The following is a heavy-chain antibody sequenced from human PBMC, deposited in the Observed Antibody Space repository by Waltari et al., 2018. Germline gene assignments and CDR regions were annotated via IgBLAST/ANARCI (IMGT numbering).Heavy chain of an antibody. CDR3: ARWPALSADPYYFDY. D-gene: IGHD3-16*01. Sequence: QVQLVQSGAEVKKPGASVRVPCKTSGYTFIDYYIHWVRQAPGQGLEWMGRVIPKSGGTSYPQKFKDRVTMTRDTSISTAYMELSRLTFDDTAVYFCARWPALSADPYYFDYWGQGTLVTVSS. V-gene: IGHV1-2*06. J-gene: IGHJ4*02. CDR2: VIPKSGGT. CDR1: GYTFIDYY.